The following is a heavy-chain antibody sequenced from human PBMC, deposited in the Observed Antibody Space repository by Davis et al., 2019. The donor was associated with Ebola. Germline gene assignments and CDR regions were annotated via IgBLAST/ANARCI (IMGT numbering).Heavy chain of an antibody. Sequence: MPSETLSLTCTVSGGSISSYYWSWIRQPPGKGLEWIGYIYYSGSTNYNPSLKSRVTISVDTSKNQFSLKLSSVTAADTAVYYYARDRAWNRNWFDPWGQGTLVTVSS. CDR3: ARDRAWNRNWFDP. CDR1: GGSISSYY. V-gene: IGHV4-59*01. D-gene: IGHD1-1*01. J-gene: IGHJ5*02. CDR2: IYYSGST.